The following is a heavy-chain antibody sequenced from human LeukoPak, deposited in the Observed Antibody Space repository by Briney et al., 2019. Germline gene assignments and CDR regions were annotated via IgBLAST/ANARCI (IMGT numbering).Heavy chain of an antibody. Sequence: TSVKVSCKASGGTFSSYAISWVRQAPGQGLEWMGGIIPIFGTANYAQKFQGRVTITADESTSTAYMELSSLRSEDTAVYYCAREGRQQLPLDVWGQGTTVTVSS. CDR1: GGTFSSYA. CDR2: IIPIFGTA. V-gene: IGHV1-69*13. CDR3: AREGRQQLPLDV. D-gene: IGHD6-13*01. J-gene: IGHJ6*02.